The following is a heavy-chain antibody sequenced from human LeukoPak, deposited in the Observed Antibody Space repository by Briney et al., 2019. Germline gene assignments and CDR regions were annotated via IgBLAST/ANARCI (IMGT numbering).Heavy chain of an antibody. D-gene: IGHD3-22*01. CDR3: ASLLTYYYDSSGPEPDY. V-gene: IGHV4-38-2*02. Sequence: SETLSLTCTVSGYSISSGYYWGWIRQPPGKGLEWIGSIYHSGSTYYNPSLKSRVTISVDRSKNRFSLKLSSVTAADTAVYYCASLLTYYYDSSGPEPDYWGQGTLVTVSS. CDR1: GYSISSGYY. CDR2: IYHSGST. J-gene: IGHJ4*02.